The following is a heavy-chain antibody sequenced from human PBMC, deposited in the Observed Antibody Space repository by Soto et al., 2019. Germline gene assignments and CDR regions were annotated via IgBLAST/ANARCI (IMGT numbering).Heavy chain of an antibody. CDR1: GFTFSSYA. Sequence: QVQLVESGGGVVQPGSSLRLSCAASGFTFSSYAMHWVRQAPGKGLEWVAVISYDGSNKYYADSVKGRFTISRDNSKNTLYLQMNSLRAEDTAVYYCARGKEGGMNGMDVWGQGTTVTVSS. D-gene: IGHD3-16*01. J-gene: IGHJ6*02. V-gene: IGHV3-30-3*01. CDR3: ARGKEGGMNGMDV. CDR2: ISYDGSNK.